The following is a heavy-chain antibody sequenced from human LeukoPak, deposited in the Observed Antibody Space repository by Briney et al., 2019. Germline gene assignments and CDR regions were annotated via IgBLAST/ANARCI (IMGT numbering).Heavy chain of an antibody. Sequence: SETLSLTCTVSGGSISSYYWSWIRQPPGKGLEWIGYIYYSGSTNCNPSLKSRVTISVDTSKNQFSLKLSSVTAADTAVYYCARATMIVVGNWFDPWGQGTLVTVSS. CDR1: GGSISSYY. CDR3: ARATMIVVGNWFDP. J-gene: IGHJ5*02. CDR2: IYYSGST. V-gene: IGHV4-59*01. D-gene: IGHD3-22*01.